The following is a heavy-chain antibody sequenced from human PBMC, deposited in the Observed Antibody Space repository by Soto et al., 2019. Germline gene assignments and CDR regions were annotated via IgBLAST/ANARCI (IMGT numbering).Heavy chain of an antibody. CDR1: GFTFSSYG. J-gene: IGHJ4*02. D-gene: IGHD3-10*01. CDR2: ISYDGSNK. V-gene: IGHV3-30*18. CDR3: AKALNPLLWFGEQWGY. Sequence: QVQLVGSGGGMVQPGRSLRLSCAASGFTFSSYGMHWVRQAPGKGLEWVAVISYDGSNKYYADSVKGRFTISRDNSKNTLYLQMNSLRAEDTAVYYCAKALNPLLWFGEQWGYWGQGTLVSVSS.